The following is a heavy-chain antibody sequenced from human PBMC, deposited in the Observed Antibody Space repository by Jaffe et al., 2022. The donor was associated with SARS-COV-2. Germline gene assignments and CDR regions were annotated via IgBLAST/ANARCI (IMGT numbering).Heavy chain of an antibody. CDR3: ARGGLFYTAGSYLDY. CDR2: IYPGDSDT. Sequence: EVQLVQSGAEVKKPGESLKISCASSGYSFSSYWIGWARQMPGRGLEWMGIIYPGDSDTRYSPSFQGQVTISSDSSTGTAYLQWSSLKASDTAMYYCARGGLFYTAGSYLDYWGQGTLVTVSS. CDR1: GYSFSSYW. J-gene: IGHJ4*02. D-gene: IGHD3-10*01. V-gene: IGHV5-51*01.